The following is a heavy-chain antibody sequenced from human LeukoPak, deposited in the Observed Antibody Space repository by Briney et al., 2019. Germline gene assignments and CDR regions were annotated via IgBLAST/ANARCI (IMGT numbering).Heavy chain of an antibody. V-gene: IGHV3-23*01. Sequence: GGSLRLSCAASGFTFSSYTMHWIRQAPGKGLEWVSVISTSGDGTYYTDSVKGRFTISRDNSKNTLYPQMNGLRAEDTAVYYCARNNYGDFPRGVPYYYYGMDVWGQGTTVTVSS. CDR3: ARNNYGDFPRGVPYYYYGMDV. D-gene: IGHD4-17*01. J-gene: IGHJ6*02. CDR1: GFTFSSYT. CDR2: ISTSGDGT.